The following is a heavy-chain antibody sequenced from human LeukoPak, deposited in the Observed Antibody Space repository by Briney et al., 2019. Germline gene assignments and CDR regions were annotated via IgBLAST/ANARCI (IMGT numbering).Heavy chain of an antibody. J-gene: IGHJ6*02. V-gene: IGHV3-30-3*01. Sequence: PGRSLRLSCAASGFTFSSYAMHWVRQAPGKGLEWVAVISYDGSNKYYADSVKGRFTISRDNSKNTLYLQMNSLTTEDTAVYYRARDGIVVVPAAILRYYYYGMDVWGQGTTVTVSS. D-gene: IGHD2-2*02. CDR1: GFTFSSYA. CDR3: ARDGIVVVPAAILRYYYYGMDV. CDR2: ISYDGSNK.